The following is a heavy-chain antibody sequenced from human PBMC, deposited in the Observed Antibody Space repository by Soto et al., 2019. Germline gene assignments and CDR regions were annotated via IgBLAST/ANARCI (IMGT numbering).Heavy chain of an antibody. CDR1: GGSISSSNHY. V-gene: IGHV4-39*01. CDR3: ARATATIVVVGR. CDR2: MYYSGST. Sequence: QLQLQESGPGLVKPSETLSLTCTVSGGSISSSNHYWGWIRQPPGKGLEWIGSMYYSGSTYYNPSRESRGTIDVNPSKNEFARKLRSVHAADTAVYYCARATATIVVVGRWGQGTLVTVSS. J-gene: IGHJ4*02. D-gene: IGHD2-15*01.